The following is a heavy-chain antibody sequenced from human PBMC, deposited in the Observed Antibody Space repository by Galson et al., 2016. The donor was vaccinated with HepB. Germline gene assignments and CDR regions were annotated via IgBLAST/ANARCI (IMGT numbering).Heavy chain of an antibody. D-gene: IGHD3-10*01. CDR2: ISGSGGST. J-gene: IGHJ4*02. Sequence: SLRLSCAASGFTFSSYPMSWVRQAPGKGLEWVSGISGSGGSTYYADSVKGRFTTSRDNAKNSLQLQMNSLRAEDTAVYYCARAAGHGHYGSGSRFDYWGQGTLVTVSS. CDR1: GFTFSSYP. V-gene: IGHV3-23*01. CDR3: ARAAGHGHYGSGSRFDY.